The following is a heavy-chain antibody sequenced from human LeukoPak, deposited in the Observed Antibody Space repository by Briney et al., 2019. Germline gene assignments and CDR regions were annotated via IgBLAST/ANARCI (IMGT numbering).Heavy chain of an antibody. J-gene: IGHJ5*02. V-gene: IGHV4-38-2*02. CDR3: ARVGYSYGINWFDP. CDR2: IYHSGST. CDR1: GYSISSGYY. D-gene: IGHD5-18*01. Sequence: SETLFLTCTVSGYSISSGYYWGWIRQPPGKGLEWIGSIYHSGSTYYNPPLKSRVTISVDTSKNQFSLKLSSVTAADTAVYYCARVGYSYGINWFDPWGQGTLVTVSS.